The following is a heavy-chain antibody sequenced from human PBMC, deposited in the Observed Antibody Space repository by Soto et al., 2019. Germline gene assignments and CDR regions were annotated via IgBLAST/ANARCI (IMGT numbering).Heavy chain of an antibody. CDR2: IYYSGST. J-gene: IGHJ4*02. Sequence: SETLSLTCTVSGGSISSSSYYWGWIRQPPGKGLEWIGSIYYSGSTFYNPSLKSRVTISVDTSKNQFSLKLSSVTAADTAVYYCALWSIAARPPAYPGYYFDYWGQGTLVTVSS. V-gene: IGHV4-39*01. D-gene: IGHD6-6*01. CDR1: GGSISSSSYY. CDR3: ALWSIAARPPAYPGYYFDY.